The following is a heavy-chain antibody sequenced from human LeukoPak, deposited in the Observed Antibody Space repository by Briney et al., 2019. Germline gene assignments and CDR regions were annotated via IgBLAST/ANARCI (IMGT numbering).Heavy chain of an antibody. CDR2: ISGSGGST. D-gene: IGHD2-15*01. CDR3: AKGKLGYCSGGSCYSYY. V-gene: IGHV3-23*01. CDR1: GFTFSSYA. J-gene: IGHJ4*02. Sequence: GGSLRLSCAASGFTFSSYAMSWVRQAPGKGLEWVSAISGSGGSTYYADSVKGRFTISRDNCKNTLYLQMNSLRAEDTAVYYCAKGKLGYCSGGSCYSYYWGQGTLVTVSS.